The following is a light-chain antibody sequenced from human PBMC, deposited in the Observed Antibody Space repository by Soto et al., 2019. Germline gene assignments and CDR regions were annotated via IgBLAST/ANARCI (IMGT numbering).Light chain of an antibody. V-gene: IGKV3-15*01. CDR2: EAS. CDR1: QSVGSN. CDR3: QQYNSGGT. J-gene: IGKJ1*01. Sequence: IMMTQSPATLSVSPGERVALSCRASQSVGSNLAWYQQKPGQAPRLLIYEASARATSVPARFSGSGSGTEFTLTISSLQSEDFAVYYCQQYNSGGTFGQGTRWIS.